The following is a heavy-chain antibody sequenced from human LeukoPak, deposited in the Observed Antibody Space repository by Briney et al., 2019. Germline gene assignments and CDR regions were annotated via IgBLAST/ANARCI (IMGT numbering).Heavy chain of an antibody. V-gene: IGHV4-59*01. D-gene: IGHD3-22*01. CDR2: IYYNGSP. CDR3: ARVGYDSSGYYYYAFDI. J-gene: IGHJ3*02. CDR1: GASISSYY. Sequence: SETLSLTCTVSGASISSYYWSWIRQPPGKGLEWIGYIYYNGSPNYNPSLKSRVTMSLDTSENQFSLKLTSVTAADTAVYYCARVGYDSSGYYYYAFDIWGQGTMVTVSS.